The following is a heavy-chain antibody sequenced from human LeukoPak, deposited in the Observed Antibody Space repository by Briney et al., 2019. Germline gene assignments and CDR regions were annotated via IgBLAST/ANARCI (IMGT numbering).Heavy chain of an antibody. V-gene: IGHV4-59*01. CDR3: ARGYTTDYYYMDV. D-gene: IGHD1-14*01. CDR1: GGSISSYY. CDR2: IYYSGST. Sequence: PSETLSLTCTVSGGSISSYYWSWIRQPPGKGLEWIGYIYYSGSTNYNPSLKSRVTISVDTSKNQFSLKLSSVTAADTAVYYCARGYTTDYYYMDVRGKGTTVTVSS. J-gene: IGHJ6*03.